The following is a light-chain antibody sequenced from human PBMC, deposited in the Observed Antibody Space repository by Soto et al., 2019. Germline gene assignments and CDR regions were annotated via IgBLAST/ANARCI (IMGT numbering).Light chain of an antibody. CDR3: QQYSASPLT. J-gene: IGKJ1*01. Sequence: EIVMTQSPATLSVSPGERATLSCRASQSVRSSFLAWYQQKPGQAPSLLIYGASTRATGIPARFSGSGSGTEFTLTINSLQSEDFAVYYCQQYSASPLTFGQGTKVDI. CDR1: QSVRSSF. V-gene: IGKV3-15*01. CDR2: GAS.